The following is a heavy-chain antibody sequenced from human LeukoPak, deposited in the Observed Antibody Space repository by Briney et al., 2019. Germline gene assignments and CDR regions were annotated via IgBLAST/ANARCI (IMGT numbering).Heavy chain of an antibody. V-gene: IGHV3-64*01. J-gene: IGHJ6*02. Sequence: GGSLRLSCAASGFTFSSYAMHWVRQAPGKGLECVSAISSNGGSTYYANSVKGRFTISRDNSKNTLYLQMGSLRAEDMAVYYCARTNWNQGQYYYYGMDVWGQGTTVTVSS. D-gene: IGHD1-20*01. CDR1: GFTFSSYA. CDR3: ARTNWNQGQYYYYGMDV. CDR2: ISSNGGST.